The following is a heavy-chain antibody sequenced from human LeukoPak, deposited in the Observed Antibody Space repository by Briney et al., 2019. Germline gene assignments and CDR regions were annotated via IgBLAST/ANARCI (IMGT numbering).Heavy chain of an antibody. Sequence: SGGSLRLSCAASGFTFSSYAMSWVRQAPGKGLEWVSAISGSGGSTYYADSVKGRFTISRDNSKNTLYLQMNSLRAEDTAVYYCARDGVLGEMATIGYFDYWGQGTLVTVSS. CDR3: ARDGVLGEMATIGYFDY. V-gene: IGHV3-23*01. CDR1: GFTFSSYA. J-gene: IGHJ4*02. D-gene: IGHD5-24*01. CDR2: ISGSGGST.